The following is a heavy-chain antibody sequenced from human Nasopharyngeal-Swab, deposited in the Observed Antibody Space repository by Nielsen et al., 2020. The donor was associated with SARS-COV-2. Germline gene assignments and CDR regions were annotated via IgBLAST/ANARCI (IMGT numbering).Heavy chain of an antibody. CDR2: IWYDGSNK. CDR3: AREPDSSSWSTNWFDP. V-gene: IGHV3-33*08. CDR1: GFIFSSYA. Sequence: GESLKISCAASGFIFSSYAMNWVRQAPGKGLEWVAVIWYDGSNKYYADSVKGRFTISRDNSKNTLYLQMNSLRAEDTAVYYCAREPDSSSWSTNWFDPWGQGTLVTVSS. J-gene: IGHJ5*02. D-gene: IGHD6-13*01.